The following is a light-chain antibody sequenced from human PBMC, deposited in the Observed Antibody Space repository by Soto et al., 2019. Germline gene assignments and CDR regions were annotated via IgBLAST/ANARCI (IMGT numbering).Light chain of an antibody. CDR2: AAS. J-gene: IGKJ5*01. CDR3: QQLNSYPIT. Sequence: QYPSVGDIVTITCRASQGIRSYLAWYQQKPGKAPKLLIYAASTLQSGVPSRFSGSGSGTELTITISSLQHEDFATYYCQQLNSYPITFGQGTRLEIK. CDR1: QGIRSY. V-gene: IGKV1-9*01.